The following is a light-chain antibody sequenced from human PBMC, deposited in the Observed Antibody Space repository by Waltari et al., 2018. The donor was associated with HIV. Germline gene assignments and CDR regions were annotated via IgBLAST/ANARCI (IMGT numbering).Light chain of an antibody. J-gene: IGKJ4*01. Sequence: EVALTQSPGPLSLSPGERATLSCRASPSAPNTYVAWYQQKPGQAPRLLMYGTSIRASGIPDRFSGSRSGADSTLIISTLAPEDFAVYFCQLYGRSVTVTFGGGTKVE. CDR2: GTS. CDR1: PSAPNTY. CDR3: QLYGRSVTVT. V-gene: IGKV3-20*01.